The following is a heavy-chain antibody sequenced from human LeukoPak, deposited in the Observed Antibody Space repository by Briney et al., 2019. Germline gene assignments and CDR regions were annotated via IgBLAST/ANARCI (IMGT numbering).Heavy chain of an antibody. D-gene: IGHD6-19*01. J-gene: IGHJ4*02. Sequence: GGSLRLSCAASGFVFRSYAMSWVRQAPGKGLEWVSGISSSGGSTYHADSVRGRFTISRDNAKNTVYLQMNSLRAEDTAVYYCARWYSSGWYSDYWGQGTLVTVSS. CDR3: ARWYSSGWYSDY. V-gene: IGHV3-21*06. CDR2: ISSSGGST. CDR1: GFVFRSYA.